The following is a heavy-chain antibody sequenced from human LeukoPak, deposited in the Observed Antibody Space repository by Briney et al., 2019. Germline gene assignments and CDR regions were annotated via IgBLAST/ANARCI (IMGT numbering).Heavy chain of an antibody. CDR1: GFTFSSYA. J-gene: IGHJ4*02. D-gene: IGHD3-16*01. V-gene: IGHV3-30-3*01. CDR2: ISYDGSNK. Sequence: GGSLRLSCAASGFTFSSYAMHWARQAPGKGLEWVAVISYDGSNKYYADSVKGRLTISRDNSKNTLYLQMNSLRAEDTAVYYCATEPQSWDYFDYWGQGTLVTVSS. CDR3: ATEPQSWDYFDY.